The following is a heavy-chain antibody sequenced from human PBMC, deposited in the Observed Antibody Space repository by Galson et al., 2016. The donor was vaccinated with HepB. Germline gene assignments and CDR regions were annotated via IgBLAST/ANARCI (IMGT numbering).Heavy chain of an antibody. CDR2: ISNSPKTQ. Sequence: SLRLSCAASGFTFSAYAMHWVRQAPGKGLEWVSHISNSPKTQHYIDSVKGRFTISRDNAKNSLFLQMNSLRDDDTGVYYCARDPGGKFSDGSIDYWGQGTLVTVSP. D-gene: IGHD5-24*01. CDR1: GFTFSAYA. V-gene: IGHV3-48*02. CDR3: ARDPGGKFSDGSIDY. J-gene: IGHJ4*02.